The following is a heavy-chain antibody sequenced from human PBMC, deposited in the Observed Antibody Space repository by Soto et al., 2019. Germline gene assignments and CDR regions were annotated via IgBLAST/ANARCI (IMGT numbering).Heavy chain of an antibody. J-gene: IGHJ4*02. CDR1: GYTLTSYS. D-gene: IGHD2-15*01. V-gene: IGHV1-3*01. CDR2: INAGNGNT. Sequence: GASVKVSCKASGYTLTSYSMHWVRQTPGQRLEWMGWINAGNGNTKYSQKFQGRVTITRDTSASTAYMELSSLRSEDTAVYYCARGPGGPDGPGDYWGQGTPDTVPQ. CDR3: ARGPGGPDGPGDY.